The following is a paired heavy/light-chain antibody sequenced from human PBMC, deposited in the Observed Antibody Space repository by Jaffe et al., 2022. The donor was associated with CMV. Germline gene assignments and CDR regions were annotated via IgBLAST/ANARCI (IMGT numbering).Heavy chain of an antibody. CDR3: VHRRPNPVYAAFDM. J-gene: IGHJ3*02. CDR1: GFSLSTSGVG. D-gene: IGHD2-8*01. V-gene: IGHV2-5*02. CDR2: IYWDDDK. Sequence: QITLKESGPTLVKPTQTLTLTCTFSGFSLSTSGVGVGWIRQPPGKALEWLALIYWDDDKRYSPSLKSRLTITRDTSKNQVVLIMTNMDPVDTATYYCVHRRPNPVYAAFDMWGQGTMVTVSS.
Light chain of an antibody. J-gene: IGKJ2*01. Sequence: DIQMTQSPSSLSASVGDRVTITCRASQSIGNYLNWYQQKPGKAPKLLIYLASNLQSGVPSRFSGSGSGTDFTLTISSLQPEDFATYHCQQSYDTQYTFGQGTKLEIK. V-gene: IGKV1-39*01. CDR3: QQSYDTQYT. CDR1: QSIGNY. CDR2: LAS.